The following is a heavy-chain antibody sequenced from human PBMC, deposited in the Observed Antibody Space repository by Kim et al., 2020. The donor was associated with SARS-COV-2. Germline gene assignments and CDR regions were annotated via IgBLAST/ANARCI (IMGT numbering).Heavy chain of an antibody. J-gene: IGHJ6*02. CDR2: INPSGGST. Sequence: ASVKVSCKASGYTFTSYYMHWVRQAPGQGLEWMGIINPSGGSTSYAQKFQGRVTMTRDTSTSTVYMELSSLRSEDTAVYYCARDGRPPYGSGSYYYYYYGMDVWGQGTTVTVSS. CDR3: ARDGRPPYGSGSYYYYYYGMDV. CDR1: GYTFTSYY. D-gene: IGHD3-10*01. V-gene: IGHV1-46*01.